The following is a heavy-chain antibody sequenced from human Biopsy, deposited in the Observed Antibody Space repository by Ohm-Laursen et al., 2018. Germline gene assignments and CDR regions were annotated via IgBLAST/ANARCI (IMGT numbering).Heavy chain of an antibody. Sequence: GASVKVSCKASGYNFGNYYINWVRKVPGQGLEWLGVVNPVAEATMYAQKFQDRITLTRDASTNTVYMDLTSLTSEDTAVYYCARESPLRLGVCGAIRCFKEVFGMDVWGQGTTVTVPS. D-gene: IGHD2-21*01. CDR2: VNPVAEAT. V-gene: IGHV1-46*01. CDR3: ARESPLRLGVCGAIRCFKEVFGMDV. CDR1: GYNFGNYY. J-gene: IGHJ6*02.